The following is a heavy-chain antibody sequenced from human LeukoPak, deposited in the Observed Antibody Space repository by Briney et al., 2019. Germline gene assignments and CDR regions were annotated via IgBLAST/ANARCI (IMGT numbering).Heavy chain of an antibody. CDR2: ISYDANNK. J-gene: IGHJ4*02. CDR1: AFTFRTYG. Sequence: PGRSLRLSCAASAFTFRTYGMHWVHLAPGQGLEWVAVISYDANNKNYADSVKGRFTISRDNSKNTLYLQMNSLRAEDTAVCYCAKDRHPARTDGYYFDYWGQGTLVTVSS. D-gene: IGHD1-14*01. V-gene: IGHV3-30*18. CDR3: AKDRHPARTDGYYFDY.